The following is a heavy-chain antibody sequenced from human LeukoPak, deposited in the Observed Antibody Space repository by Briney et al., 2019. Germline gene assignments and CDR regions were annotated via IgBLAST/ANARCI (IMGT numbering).Heavy chain of an antibody. CDR3: AKDLPALGSGSYYDY. J-gene: IGHJ4*02. V-gene: IGHV3-66*01. Sequence: GGSLRLSCAASGFTVTNNYVTWVRQAPGKGLEWVSVIYSGGSTYYADSVKGRFTISRDNSKNTLYLQMNSLRAEDTAVYYCAKDLPALGSGSYYDYWGQGTLVTVSS. D-gene: IGHD3-10*01. CDR2: IYSGGST. CDR1: GFTVTNNY.